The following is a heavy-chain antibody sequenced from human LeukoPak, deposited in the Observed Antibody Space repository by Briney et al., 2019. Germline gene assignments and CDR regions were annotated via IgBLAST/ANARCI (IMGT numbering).Heavy chain of an antibody. D-gene: IGHD3-3*01. CDR1: GYTFTSYG. J-gene: IGHJ4*02. Sequence: ASVKVSCKASGYTFTSYGISWVRQAPGQGLEWMGWISAYNGNTNYAQKLQGRVTMTTDTPTSTAYMELRSLRSDDTAVYYCARDPSRATYYDFWSGYYTLDYWGQGTLVTVSS. CDR2: ISAYNGNT. CDR3: ARDPSRATYYDFWSGYYTLDY. V-gene: IGHV1-18*01.